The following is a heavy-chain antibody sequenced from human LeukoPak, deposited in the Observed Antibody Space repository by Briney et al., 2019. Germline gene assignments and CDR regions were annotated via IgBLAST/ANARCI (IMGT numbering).Heavy chain of an antibody. V-gene: IGHV3-30*04. Sequence: GGPRRLSCASSGFTFSSYAMHWVRQAPGKGLEWVAVISYDGTNEYYADSVKGRFTTSRDNSKNTLYLQMNSMRAEDTAIYYCASSRSCSDGASLPSYYYNGMDVWGQGTTVTVSS. J-gene: IGHJ6*02. D-gene: IGHD2-15*01. CDR3: ASSRSCSDGASLPSYYYNGMDV. CDR1: GFTFSSYA. CDR2: ISYDGTNE.